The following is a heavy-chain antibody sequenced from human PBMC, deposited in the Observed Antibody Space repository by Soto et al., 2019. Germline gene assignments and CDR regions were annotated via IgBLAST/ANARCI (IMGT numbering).Heavy chain of an antibody. Sequence: GASVKVSCKASGGTFSSYTINGVRQAPGQGLEWMGIINPSGGSTSYAQKFQGRVTMTRDTSTSTVYMELSSLRSEDTAVYYCARDISVRRAHDAFDIWGQGTMVTVSS. D-gene: IGHD3-10*01. CDR1: GGTFSSYT. CDR3: ARDISVRRAHDAFDI. J-gene: IGHJ3*02. CDR2: INPSGGST. V-gene: IGHV1-46*03.